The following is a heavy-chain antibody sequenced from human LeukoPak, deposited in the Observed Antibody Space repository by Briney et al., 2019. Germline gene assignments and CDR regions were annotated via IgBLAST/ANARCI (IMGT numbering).Heavy chain of an antibody. J-gene: IGHJ4*02. CDR1: GNSLIYLS. Sequence: GASVKVSCKVSGNSLIYLSMHWVRQAPGKGLEWLGGLDPEGGGLIYAQNFQGRVIMTEDTSTDTAYMELSSLRSDDTAVYYCARALSIVVVNMFGYWGQGTLVTVSS. D-gene: IGHD3-22*01. CDR3: ARALSIVVVNMFGY. V-gene: IGHV1-24*01. CDR2: LDPEGGGL.